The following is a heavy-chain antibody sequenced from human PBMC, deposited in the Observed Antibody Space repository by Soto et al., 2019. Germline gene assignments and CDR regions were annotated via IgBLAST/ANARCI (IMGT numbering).Heavy chain of an antibody. CDR3: ARVRTEYAGLDY. J-gene: IGHJ4*02. V-gene: IGHV4-61*08. D-gene: IGHD2-2*01. CDR1: GGSISSGDYY. CDR2: VCSSGST. Sequence: SETLSLTCTVSGGSISSGDYYWSWIRQSPGKGLESIAYVCSSGSTDYNPSLESRVAISLDTSKNQFSLRLTSVTAADTAVYFCARVRTEYAGLDYWGQGTLVTVSS.